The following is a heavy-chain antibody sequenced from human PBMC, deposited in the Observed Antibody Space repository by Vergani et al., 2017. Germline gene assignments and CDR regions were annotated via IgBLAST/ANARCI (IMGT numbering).Heavy chain of an antibody. CDR3: ARGCASSRCPTRGTFEI. D-gene: IGHD2-2*01. J-gene: IGHJ3*02. CDR1: GDSLTSDFFY. V-gene: IGHV4-61*02. Sequence: QVQLQESGPGPVKPSQTLSLTCRVSGDSLTSDFFYWTWIRQPPGSGLEWIGRVHSSGSTHYHPSLEGRVSVSMDSAKNDFSLDLQSVTAADTAVYFCARGCASSRCPTRGTFEIWGRGTLVTVSS. CDR2: VHSSGST.